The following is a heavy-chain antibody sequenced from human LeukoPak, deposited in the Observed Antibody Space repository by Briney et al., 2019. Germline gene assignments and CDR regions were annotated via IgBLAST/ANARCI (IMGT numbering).Heavy chain of an antibody. CDR2: IGDSGSNYI. V-gene: IGHV3-21*01. Sequence: RGSLRLSCAASGLTLSHYNMNWVRHAPGEGLEWVSSIGDSGSNYIYYADSVKGRFPISRDTAKNSLYLQMKSLRAEDTAVYYCAREKGTLIRAMAFEMWGQGTMVTVSS. CDR3: AREKGTLIRAMAFEM. CDR1: GLTLSHYN. J-gene: IGHJ3*02. D-gene: IGHD3-10*01.